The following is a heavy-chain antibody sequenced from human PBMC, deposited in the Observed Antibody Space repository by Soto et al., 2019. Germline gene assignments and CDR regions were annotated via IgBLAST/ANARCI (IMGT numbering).Heavy chain of an antibody. Sequence: VASVKVSCKASGYTFTTYGITWVRQAPGQGLEWMGWISAYDGSTNYAQKLQGRVSMTTDSSTSTAYMDLRSLRSDDTAVYYCARDPASAYSSSSFDYWGQGTLVTVSS. CDR2: ISAYDGST. J-gene: IGHJ4*02. CDR1: GYTFTTYG. D-gene: IGHD6-6*01. V-gene: IGHV1-18*04. CDR3: ARDPASAYSSSSFDY.